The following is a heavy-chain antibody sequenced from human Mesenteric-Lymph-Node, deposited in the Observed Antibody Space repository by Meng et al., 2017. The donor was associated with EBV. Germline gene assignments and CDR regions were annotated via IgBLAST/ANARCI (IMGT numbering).Heavy chain of an antibody. CDR2: INHSGYT. D-gene: IGHD3-10*01. CDR1: GGSFSAYY. Sequence: VQLQQWGPGLLKPSETLSPTCTVYGGSFSAYYWSWIRQPPGKGLEWIGEINHSGYTNYNPSLQSRVTISVDTSKNQFSLKLSSVTAADTAVYYCARFGAILRGFDYWGQGTLVTVSS. V-gene: IGHV4-34*01. CDR3: ARFGAILRGFDY. J-gene: IGHJ4*02.